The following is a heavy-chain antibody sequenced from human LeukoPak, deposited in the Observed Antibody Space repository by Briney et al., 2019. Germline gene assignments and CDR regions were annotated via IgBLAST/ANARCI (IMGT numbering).Heavy chain of an antibody. CDR2: ISTSATTI. J-gene: IGHJ4*02. Sequence: GGSLRLSCAASGFAFSDSYMSWIRQAPGKGLEWVSYISTSATTIYYADSVKGRFTISRDNAKNSLYLQMNSLRAEDTALYYCARSSFGDYVNYWGQGTLVTVSS. CDR1: GFAFSDSY. D-gene: IGHD3-10*01. V-gene: IGHV3-11*01. CDR3: ARSSFGDYVNY.